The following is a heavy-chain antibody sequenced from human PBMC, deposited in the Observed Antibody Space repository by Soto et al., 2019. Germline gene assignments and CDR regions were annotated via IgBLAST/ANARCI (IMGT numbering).Heavy chain of an antibody. CDR1: GYSISSGYY. Sequence: PAETLSLTCAVSGYSISSGYYWCWSRQPPGKGLEWIGYIYHSGSTYYNPSLKSRVTISVASKNHLLLQQRSVTAADAAAEYCARGEVTYDFDYWGQGNMVTVSS. CDR2: IYHSGST. CDR3: ARGEVTYDFDY. J-gene: IGHJ4*02. V-gene: IGHV4-38-2*01. D-gene: IGHD3-3*01.